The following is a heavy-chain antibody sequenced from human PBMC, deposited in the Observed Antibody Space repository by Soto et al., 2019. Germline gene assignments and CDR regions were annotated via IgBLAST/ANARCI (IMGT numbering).Heavy chain of an antibody. CDR2: IYHTGTT. CDR3: ARVMAAMQNWLDP. Sequence: QVQLQESGPGLVKPSQTLSLTCTVSGGSISNVGYFWSWIRQPPGKGLEWIGFIYHTGTTYYNSSLWSRVSISIDTSKSQFSLKLNSVTAADTAGYYCARVMAAMQNWLDPWGQGTLVTVSP. D-gene: IGHD2-2*01. J-gene: IGHJ5*02. CDR1: GGSISNVGYF. V-gene: IGHV4-30-4*01.